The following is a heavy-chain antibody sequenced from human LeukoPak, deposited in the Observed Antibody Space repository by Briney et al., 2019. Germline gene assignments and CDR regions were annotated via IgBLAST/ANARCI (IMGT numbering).Heavy chain of an antibody. D-gene: IGHD3-22*01. V-gene: IGHV1-2*02. CDR3: ARELNSSGYHY. J-gene: IGHJ4*02. Sequence: GASVKVSCKASGYTFTGYYMHWVRQAPGQGLEWMGWINPNSGGTNYARKFQGRVTMTRDTSISTAYMELSRLRSDDTAVYYCARELNSSGYHYWGQGTLVTVSS. CDR2: INPNSGGT. CDR1: GYTFTGYY.